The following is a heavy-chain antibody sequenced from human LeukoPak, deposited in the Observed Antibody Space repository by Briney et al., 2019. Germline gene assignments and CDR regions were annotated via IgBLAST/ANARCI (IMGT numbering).Heavy chain of an antibody. J-gene: IGHJ3*02. D-gene: IGHD3-22*01. Sequence: PSETLSLTCTVSGDSTGSSSYYWAWIRQPPGKGLEWIGSMYYSGSTNYNPALKSRVTISGDTSKNRFSLKLTSLTAADTAVYYCARCSSGHYDAFDIWGQGTMVTVSS. V-gene: IGHV4-39*07. CDR1: GDSTGSSSYY. CDR2: MYYSGST. CDR3: ARCSSGHYDAFDI.